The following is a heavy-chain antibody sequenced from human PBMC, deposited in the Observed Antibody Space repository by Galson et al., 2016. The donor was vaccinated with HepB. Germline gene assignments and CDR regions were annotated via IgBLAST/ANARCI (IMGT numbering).Heavy chain of an antibody. V-gene: IGHV3-23*01. CDR3: AKNVSGYYVSAHFDY. D-gene: IGHD3-22*01. Sequence: SLRLSCAASGFIFSSCGMSWVRQAPGKGLEWVSTISDSGSNTHYADSVGGRFTISRDNSKNTLYLQMNSLRAEDTAVYYCAKNVSGYYVSAHFDYWGQGTLVTVSS. CDR2: ISDSGSNT. CDR1: GFIFSSCG. J-gene: IGHJ4*02.